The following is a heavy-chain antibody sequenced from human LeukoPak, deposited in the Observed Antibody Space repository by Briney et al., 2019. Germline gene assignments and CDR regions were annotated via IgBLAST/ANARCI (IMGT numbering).Heavy chain of an antibody. D-gene: IGHD3-3*01. Sequence: NPSETLSLTCTVSGGSISSSSYYWGWIRQPPGKGLEWIGSIYYSGSTYYNPSLKSRVTISVDTSKNQFSLKLSSVTAADTAVYYCARQNYDFWSGYRDFDYWGQGTLVTVSS. V-gene: IGHV4-39*01. J-gene: IGHJ4*02. CDR1: GGSISSSSYY. CDR3: ARQNYDFWSGYRDFDY. CDR2: IYYSGST.